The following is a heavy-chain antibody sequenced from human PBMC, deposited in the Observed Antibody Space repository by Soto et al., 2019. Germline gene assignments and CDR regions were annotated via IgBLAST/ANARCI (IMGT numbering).Heavy chain of an antibody. V-gene: IGHV1-69*01. CDR3: ASYFWSGYTYYYYYGMDV. Sequence: QVQLVQSGAEVKKPGSSVKVSCKASGGTFSSYAISWVRQAPGQGLEWMGGIIPIFGTANYAQKFQGRVTITADESTSTAYMELSSLRSEDTAVYYCASYFWSGYTYYYYYGMDVWGQGTTVTVS. CDR2: IIPIFGTA. J-gene: IGHJ6*02. CDR1: GGTFSSYA. D-gene: IGHD3-3*01.